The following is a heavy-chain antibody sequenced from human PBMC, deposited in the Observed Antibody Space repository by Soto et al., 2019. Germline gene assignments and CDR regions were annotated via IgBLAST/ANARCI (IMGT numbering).Heavy chain of an antibody. CDR2: IYHSGST. CDR1: GGSISSGGYS. J-gene: IGHJ5*02. CDR3: ARVAYCGGDCYRGFDP. D-gene: IGHD2-21*02. Sequence: QLQLQESGSGLVKPSQTLSLTCAVSGGSISSGGYSWSWIRQPPGKGLEWIGYIYHSGSTYYNPSLKSRVTISVDRSKNQFSLKLSSVPAADTAVYYCARVAYCGGDCYRGFDPWGQGTRVTVSS. V-gene: IGHV4-30-2*01.